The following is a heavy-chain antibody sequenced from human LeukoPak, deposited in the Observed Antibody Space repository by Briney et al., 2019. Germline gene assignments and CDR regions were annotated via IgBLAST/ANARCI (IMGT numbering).Heavy chain of an antibody. CDR3: ARSPYYDNWFDP. D-gene: IGHD3-3*01. CDR1: GGSFSSSTYY. J-gene: IGHJ5*02. Sequence: PSETLSLTCAVSGGSFSSSTYYWGWIRQPAGKGLEWIGRIYTSGSTNYNPSLKSRVTISVDTSKNQFSLKLSSVTAADTAVYYCARSPYYDNWFDPWGQGTLVTVSS. CDR2: IYTSGST. V-gene: IGHV4-61*02.